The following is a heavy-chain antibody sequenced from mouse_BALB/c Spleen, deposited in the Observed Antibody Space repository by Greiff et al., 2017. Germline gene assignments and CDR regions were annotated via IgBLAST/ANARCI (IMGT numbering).Heavy chain of an antibody. CDR2: ISSGGSYT. CDR3: AREETTVNAMDY. D-gene: IGHD1-1*01. V-gene: IGHV5-9-4*01. Sequence: EVHLVESGGGLVKPGGSLKLSCAASGFTFSSYAMSWVRQSPEKRLEWVAEISSGGSYTYYPDTVTGRFTISRDNAKNTLYLEMSSLRSEDTAMYYCAREETTVNAMDYWGQGTSVTVSS. J-gene: IGHJ4*01. CDR1: GFTFSSYA.